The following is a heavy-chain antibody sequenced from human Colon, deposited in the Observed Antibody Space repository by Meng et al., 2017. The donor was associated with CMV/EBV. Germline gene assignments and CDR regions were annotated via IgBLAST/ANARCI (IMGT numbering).Heavy chain of an antibody. Sequence: GESLKISCAASGFNLSSYAMTWVRQAPGKGLEWVSVITTSGDRHYADSVKSRFTISRDNSKSTVYLQMNSLRAEDTAQYYCARAEGDYRVDPWGQGTLVTVSS. J-gene: IGHJ5*02. CDR3: ARAEGDYRVDP. CDR2: ITTSGDR. CDR1: GFNLSSYA. V-gene: IGHV3-23*01. D-gene: IGHD4-11*01.